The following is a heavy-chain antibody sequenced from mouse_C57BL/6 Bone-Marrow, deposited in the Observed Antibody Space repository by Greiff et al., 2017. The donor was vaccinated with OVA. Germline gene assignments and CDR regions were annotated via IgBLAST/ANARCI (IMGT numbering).Heavy chain of an antibody. J-gene: IGHJ2*01. CDR1: GFNIKDDY. CDR3: TTDGSAYFDY. D-gene: IGHD1-1*01. CDR2: IDPENGDT. Sequence: VQLQQSGAELVRPGASVKLSCTASGFNIKDDYMHWVKQRPEQGLEWIGWIDPENGDTEYASKFQGKATITADTSSNTAYLQLSSLTSEDTAVYYGTTDGSAYFDYWGQGTTLTVSS. V-gene: IGHV14-4*01.